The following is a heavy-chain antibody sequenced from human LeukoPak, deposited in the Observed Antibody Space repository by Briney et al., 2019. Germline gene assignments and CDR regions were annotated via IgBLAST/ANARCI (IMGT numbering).Heavy chain of an antibody. Sequence: SETLSLTCAVYGGFFSGYYWSWIRQPPGKGLEWIGEINHSGSTNYNPSLKSRVTISVDTSKNQFSLKLSSVTAADTAVYYCARALGYCSSTSCYYDYWGQGTLVTVSS. CDR2: INHSGST. J-gene: IGHJ4*02. V-gene: IGHV4-34*01. D-gene: IGHD2-2*01. CDR3: ARALGYCSSTSCYYDY. CDR1: GGFFSGYY.